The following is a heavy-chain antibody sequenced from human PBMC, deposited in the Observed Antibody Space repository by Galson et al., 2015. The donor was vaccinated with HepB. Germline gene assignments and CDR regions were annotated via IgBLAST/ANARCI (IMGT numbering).Heavy chain of an antibody. CDR2: IDWDDDK. J-gene: IGHJ6*03. D-gene: IGHD6-6*01. CDR1: GFSLSTSGMC. Sequence: PALVKPTQTLTLTCTFSGFSLSTSGMCVSWIRQPPGKALEWLARIDWDDDKYYSTSLKTRLTISKDTSKNQVVLTMTNMDPVDTATYYCARHSSSRDGYYYYYYMDVWGKGTTVTVSS. CDR3: ARHSSSRDGYYYYYYMDV. V-gene: IGHV2-70*11.